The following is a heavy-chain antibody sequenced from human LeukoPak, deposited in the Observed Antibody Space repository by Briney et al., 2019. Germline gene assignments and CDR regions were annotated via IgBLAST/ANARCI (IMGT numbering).Heavy chain of an antibody. D-gene: IGHD3-22*01. V-gene: IGHV4-34*01. CDR3: ARGERITMIGFDY. Sequence: SETLSLTCAAYGGSFSGYSWSWIRQPPGKGLEWIGEINHSGSTNYNPSLKSRGTISVDTSKNQFSLKLSSVTAADTAVYYCARGERITMIGFDYWGQGTLVTVSS. CDR2: INHSGST. CDR1: GGSFSGYS. J-gene: IGHJ4*02.